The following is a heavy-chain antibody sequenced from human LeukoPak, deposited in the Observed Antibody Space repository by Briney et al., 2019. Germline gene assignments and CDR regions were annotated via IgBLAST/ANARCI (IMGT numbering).Heavy chain of an antibody. CDR2: MYYSGST. Sequence: SETLSLTCTVSGGSISRSSYYWGWIRQPPGKGLEWIGSMYYSGSTYYNPSLKSRITISVDTSKNQFSLKLSSVTAADTAVYYCARVGGFTILRGAVNNWFDFWGQGTLVTVSS. CDR3: ARVGGFTILRGAVNNWFDF. V-gene: IGHV4-39*07. D-gene: IGHD3-10*01. J-gene: IGHJ5*01. CDR1: GGSISRSSYY.